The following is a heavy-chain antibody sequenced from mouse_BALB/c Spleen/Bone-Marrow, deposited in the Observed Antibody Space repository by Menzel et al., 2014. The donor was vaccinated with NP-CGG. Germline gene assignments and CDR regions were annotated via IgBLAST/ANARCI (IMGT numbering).Heavy chain of an antibody. CDR2: INPNSGGT. CDR1: GYTFTEYT. D-gene: IGHD2-14*01. V-gene: IGHV1-18*01. J-gene: IGHJ2*01. Sequence: EVKLVESGPELVKPGASVKISCKTSGYTFTEYTMYWVKQSHGKSLEWVGSINPNSGGTNYNQKFKGKATLTVDKSSSTAYMELRSLTSEDSAVYYCARAYRYGDEDFDSWGQGTTLTVSS. CDR3: ARAYRYGDEDFDS.